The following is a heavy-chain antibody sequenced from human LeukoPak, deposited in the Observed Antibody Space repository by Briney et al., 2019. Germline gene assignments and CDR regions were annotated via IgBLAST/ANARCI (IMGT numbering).Heavy chain of an antibody. D-gene: IGHD3-22*01. CDR3: ARDSPPNYSDSSGYYSDAFDI. CDR1: GYTFTSYG. V-gene: IGHV1-18*01. J-gene: IGHJ3*02. Sequence: ASVKVSCTASGYTFTSYGISWVRQAPGRGLEWMGWISAYNGNTKYAQMVQGRVTMTTDTSTSTAYMELRSLRSDDTAVYYCARDSPPNYSDSSGYYSDAFDIWGQGTMVTVSS. CDR2: ISAYNGNT.